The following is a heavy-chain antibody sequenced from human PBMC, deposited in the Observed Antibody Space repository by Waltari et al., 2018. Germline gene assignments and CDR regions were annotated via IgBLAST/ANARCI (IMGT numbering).Heavy chain of an antibody. CDR2: INGDGGST. CDR3: ASPLPDSSGWDFGY. Sequence: EVQLVESGGGLVQPGGSLRLSCAASGFTFRHYWMHWVRQPPGKGLGWVSRINGDGGSTTYADSVKGRFTISRDNAKNTLYLRMDSLRDDDTAVYYCASPLPDSSGWDFGYWGRGTLVTVSS. J-gene: IGHJ4*02. V-gene: IGHV3-74*03. D-gene: IGHD6-19*01. CDR1: GFTFRHYW.